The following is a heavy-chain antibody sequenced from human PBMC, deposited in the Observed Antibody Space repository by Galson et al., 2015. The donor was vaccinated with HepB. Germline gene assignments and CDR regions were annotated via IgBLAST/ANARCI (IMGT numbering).Heavy chain of an antibody. CDR1: GYSFTSYW. D-gene: IGHD6-13*01. J-gene: IGHJ4*02. CDR3: ATGGAAWSLNPWY. V-gene: IGHV5-10-1*01. CDR2: IDPSDSYT. Sequence: QSGAEVKKHGESLRISCKGSGYSFTSYWISWVRQMPGQGLEWMGRIDPSDSYTNYSPSFQGHVTISADKSISTAYLQWSSLKASDTAMYYCATGGAAWSLNPWYWGQGTLVTVSS.